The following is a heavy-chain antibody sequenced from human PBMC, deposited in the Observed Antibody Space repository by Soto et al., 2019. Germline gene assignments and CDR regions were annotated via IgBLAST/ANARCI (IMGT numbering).Heavy chain of an antibody. CDR3: AKDMKWGGMTTIHYFDS. CDR2: ISSNSDTI. CDR1: GFTADDYA. D-gene: IGHD4-17*01. Sequence: EVQPVESGGGLVQPGRSLRLSCVASGFTADDYAMHWVRQAPGKGLEWVSGISSNSDTIDYADSVKGRFTISRDNAKNSLFLQMNSLRPEDTALYYCAKDMKWGGMTTIHYFDSWGQGTLVTVSS. J-gene: IGHJ4*02. V-gene: IGHV3-9*02.